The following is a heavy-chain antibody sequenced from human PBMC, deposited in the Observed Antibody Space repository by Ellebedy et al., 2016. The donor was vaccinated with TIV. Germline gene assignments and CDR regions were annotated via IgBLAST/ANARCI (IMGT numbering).Heavy chain of an antibody. J-gene: IGHJ4*02. V-gene: IGHV3-21*01. CDR3: AREKSGHKWNDGFDS. D-gene: IGHD1-1*01. CDR1: GFMFNTYA. CDR2: ISSSGNYR. Sequence: GESLKISCAASGFMFNTYAMSWVRQAPGKGLEWVSSISSSGNYRYHGDSVKGRFTISRDNAKNSLYLQMNSLRAEDTAVYYCAREKSGHKWNDGFDSWGQGTLVTVSS.